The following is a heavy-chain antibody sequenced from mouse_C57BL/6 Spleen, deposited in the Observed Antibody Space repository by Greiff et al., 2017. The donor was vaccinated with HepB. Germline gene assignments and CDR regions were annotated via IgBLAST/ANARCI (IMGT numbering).Heavy chain of an antibody. CDR1: GYSFTSYY. CDR3: ASPIYYGDWFAY. Sequence: VKLQESGPELVKPGASVKISCKASGYSFTSYYMHWVKQRPGQGLEWIGWIYPGSGNTKYNEKFKGKATLTADTSSSTAYMQLSSLTSEDSAVYYCASPIYYGDWFAYWGQGTLVTVSA. V-gene: IGHV1-66*01. J-gene: IGHJ3*01. CDR2: IYPGSGNT. D-gene: IGHD2-13*01.